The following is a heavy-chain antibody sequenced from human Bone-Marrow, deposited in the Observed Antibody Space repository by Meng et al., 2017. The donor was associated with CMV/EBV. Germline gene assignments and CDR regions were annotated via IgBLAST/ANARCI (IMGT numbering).Heavy chain of an antibody. D-gene: IGHD1-26*01. J-gene: IGHJ4*02. CDR2: ISYDGSNK. V-gene: IGHV3-30-3*01. Sequence: GGSLRLSCAASGFTFSSYAMHWVRQAPGKGLEWVAVISYDGSNKYYADSVKGRFTISRDNSKNTLYLQMNSLRAEDTAVYYCAKELRQWELKYYFDLWGQGTLVTVSS. CDR1: GFTFSSYA. CDR3: AKELRQWELKYYFDL.